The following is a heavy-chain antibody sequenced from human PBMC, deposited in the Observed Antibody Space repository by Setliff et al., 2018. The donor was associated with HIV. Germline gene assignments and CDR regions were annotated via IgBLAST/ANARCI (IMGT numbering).Heavy chain of an antibody. CDR3: ARDGRYCSGGSRFTNRASYYYYYMDV. J-gene: IGHJ6*03. CDR1: RYTFTGHC. CDR2: INPSSGGT. Sequence: GASVKVSCKASRYTFTGHCMHWVRQAPGQGLEWVGWINPSSGGTNYAQKFQGRVTMTRDTSISTAYMELSRLTSDDTAVYYCARDGRYCSGGSRFTNRASYYYYYMDVWGKGTTVTVSS. D-gene: IGHD2-15*01. V-gene: IGHV1-2*02.